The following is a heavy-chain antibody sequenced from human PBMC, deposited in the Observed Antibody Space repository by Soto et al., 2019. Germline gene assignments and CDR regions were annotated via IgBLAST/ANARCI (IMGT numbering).Heavy chain of an antibody. CDR2: INHSGST. CDR1: GGPFSGYY. J-gene: IGHJ4*02. D-gene: IGHD1-1*01. Sequence: SETLSLTCAVYGGPFSGYYWSWIRQPPGKGLEWIGEINHSGSTNYNPSLKSRVTISVDTSKNQFSLKLSSVTAADTAVYYCARGRRTGTTFPFDYWGQGTLVTVSS. CDR3: ARGRRTGTTFPFDY. V-gene: IGHV4-34*01.